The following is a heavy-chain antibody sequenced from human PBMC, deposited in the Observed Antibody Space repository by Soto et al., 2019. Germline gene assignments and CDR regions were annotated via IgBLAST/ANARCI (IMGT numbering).Heavy chain of an antibody. CDR2: KHHSGST. Sequence: QVQLQESGPGLVKPSGTLSLTCGVSGDSINNGYWWTWVRQPPGKGLEWIGEKHHSGSTNYNLSLKSRVSISLDKSKNQFYLNLSSVTAADTAVYFCASSSGWWRLDVWGQGTTVTVSS. J-gene: IGHJ6*02. D-gene: IGHD6-19*01. CDR3: ASSSGWWRLDV. V-gene: IGHV4-4*02. CDR1: GDSINNGYW.